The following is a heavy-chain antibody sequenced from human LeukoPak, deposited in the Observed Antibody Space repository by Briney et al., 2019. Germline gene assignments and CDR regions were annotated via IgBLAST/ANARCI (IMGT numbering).Heavy chain of an antibody. Sequence: SETLSLTCTVSGGSISSYYWSWIRQPPGKGLEWIGYIYYSGSTNYNPPLKSRVTISVDTSKNQFSLKLSSVTAADTAVYYCARLSYDYVWGSYRYFDYWGQGTLVTVSS. CDR1: GGSISSYY. J-gene: IGHJ4*02. D-gene: IGHD3-16*02. CDR3: ARLSYDYVWGSYRYFDY. CDR2: IYYSGST. V-gene: IGHV4-59*08.